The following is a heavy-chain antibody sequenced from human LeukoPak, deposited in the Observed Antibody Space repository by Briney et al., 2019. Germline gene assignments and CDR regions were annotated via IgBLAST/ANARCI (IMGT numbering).Heavy chain of an antibody. J-gene: IGHJ3*02. V-gene: IGHV1-24*01. CDR1: GYTLTELS. Sequence: GASVKVSCKVSGYTLTELSMHWVRPAPGKGLEWMGGFDPEDGETIYAQKFQGRVTMTEDTSTDTAYMELSSLRSEDTAVYYCATTASLAMTTPKGDAFDIWGQGTMVTVSS. CDR3: ATTASLAMTTPKGDAFDI. D-gene: IGHD2-2*01. CDR2: FDPEDGET.